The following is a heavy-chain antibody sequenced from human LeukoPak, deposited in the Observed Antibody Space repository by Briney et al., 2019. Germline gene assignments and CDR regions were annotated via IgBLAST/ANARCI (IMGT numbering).Heavy chain of an antibody. CDR1: GGSFSQYY. CDR2: INYSGDT. D-gene: IGHD1-14*01. CDR3: ARHAPVEPPIRAFDF. V-gene: IGHV4-34*01. Sequence: SETLSLTCAVYGGSFSQYYWSWMRQPPGKGLERIAEINYSGDTNYNPSLKSRLTLSVDTSKNQFSLRLSSVTAADTATYYCARHAPVEPPIRAFDFWGHGNLVVV. J-gene: IGHJ4*01.